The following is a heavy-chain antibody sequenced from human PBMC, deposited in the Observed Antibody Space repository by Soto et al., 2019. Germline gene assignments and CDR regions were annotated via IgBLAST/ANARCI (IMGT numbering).Heavy chain of an antibody. J-gene: IGHJ5*01. D-gene: IGHD2-2*01. CDR2: IYHSGST. V-gene: IGHV4-30-2*01. CDR3: ARLGKYYQSLDT. Sequence: SETLSLTCAVSGGSISSGGYSWSWIRQPPGKGLEWIGYIYHSGSTYYNPSLKSRVTISLETSKSQFSLRLTAVTAADTAVYYCARLGKYYQSLDTWGPGTPVTV. CDR1: GGSISSGGYS.